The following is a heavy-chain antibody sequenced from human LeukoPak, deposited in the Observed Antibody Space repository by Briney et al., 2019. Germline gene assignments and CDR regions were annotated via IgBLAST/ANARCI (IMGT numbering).Heavy chain of an antibody. CDR1: GFTFNSYS. D-gene: IGHD6-13*01. CDR2: ISSSSSYI. V-gene: IGHV3-21*01. J-gene: IGHJ4*02. CDR3: ARVGVAASNTGFDY. Sequence: GGSLRLSCAASGFTFNSYSMNWVRQAPGKGLEWVSSISSSSSYIYYADSAKGRFTISRDNAKNSLYLQMNSLRAEDTAVYYCARVGVAASNTGFDYWGQGTLVTVSS.